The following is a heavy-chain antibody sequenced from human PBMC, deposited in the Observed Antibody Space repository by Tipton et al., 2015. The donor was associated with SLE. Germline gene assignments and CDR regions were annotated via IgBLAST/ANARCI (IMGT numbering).Heavy chain of an antibody. J-gene: IGHJ4*02. CDR2: IYYSGST. CDR3: ARGFKGIGARVAY. D-gene: IGHD3-10*01. Sequence: TLSLTCTVSGGSISSHYWSWIRQPPGKGLEWIGYIYYSGSTYYNPSLKSRVTISVDTSKNQFSLKLSSVTAADTAVYYCARGFKGIGARVAYWGQGTLVTVSS. V-gene: IGHV4-59*11. CDR1: GGSISSHY.